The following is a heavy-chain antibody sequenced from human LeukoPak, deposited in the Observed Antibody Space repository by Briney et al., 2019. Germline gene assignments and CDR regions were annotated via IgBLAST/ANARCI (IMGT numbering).Heavy chain of an antibody. CDR1: GFSFSDYD. Sequence: GGSLRLSCSASGFSFSDYDMNWVRQAPGKGLKWVSAISGRSSHIYYRASVKGRFTISRDNAKNSLYLQMDSLGVEDTAVYYCGRAFPPLRTSSAGDLWGQGTLVIVSS. D-gene: IGHD3-16*01. J-gene: IGHJ1*01. V-gene: IGHV3-21*01. CDR2: ISGRSSHI. CDR3: GRAFPPLRTSSAGDL.